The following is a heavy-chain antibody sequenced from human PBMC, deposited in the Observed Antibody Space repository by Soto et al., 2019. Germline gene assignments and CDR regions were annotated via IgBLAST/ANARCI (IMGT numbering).Heavy chain of an antibody. CDR2: IGTAGDT. CDR3: ARAPAAGRYYYYGMDV. J-gene: IGHJ6*02. CDR1: GFTFSSYD. V-gene: IGHV3-13*01. D-gene: IGHD6-13*01. Sequence: GGSLRLSCAASGFTFSSYDMHWVRQATGKGLEWVSAIGTAGDTYYPGSVKGRFTISRENAKNSLYLQMNSLRAEDTAVYYCARAPAAGRYYYYGMDVWGQGTTVTVSS.